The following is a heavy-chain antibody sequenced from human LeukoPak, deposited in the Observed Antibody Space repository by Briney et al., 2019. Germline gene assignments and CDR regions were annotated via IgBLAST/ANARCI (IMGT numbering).Heavy chain of an antibody. V-gene: IGHV4-38-2*02. Sequence: SETLSLTCTVSGYSISSGYYWGWIRQPPGKGLEWIGSIYHSGSTYYNPSLKSRVTISVDTSKNQFSLKLSSVTAADTAVYYCARDPRRGSGSYYAFDIWGQGTMVTVSS. D-gene: IGHD3-10*01. CDR2: IYHSGST. J-gene: IGHJ3*02. CDR1: GYSISSGYY. CDR3: ARDPRRGSGSYYAFDI.